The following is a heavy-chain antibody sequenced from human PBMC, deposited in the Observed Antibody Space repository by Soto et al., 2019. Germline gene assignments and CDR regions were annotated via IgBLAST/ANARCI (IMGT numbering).Heavy chain of an antibody. CDR1: GFTFSIYA. J-gene: IGHJ2*01. V-gene: IGHV3-23*01. Sequence: PGGSLRLSCAASGFTFSIYAMSWVRQAPGKGLEWVSGISGSDRTTYYADSVKGRSTISRDNSKNTLYLQMNSLRAEDTAVYYCAKWAFLWYFDLWGRGTLVT. CDR2: ISGSDRTT. D-gene: IGHD2-21*01. CDR3: AKWAFLWYFDL.